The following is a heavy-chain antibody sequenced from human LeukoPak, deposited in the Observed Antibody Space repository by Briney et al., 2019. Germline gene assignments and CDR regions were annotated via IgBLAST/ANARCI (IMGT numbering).Heavy chain of an antibody. Sequence: PSETLSLTCAVYGGSFSGYYWSWIRQPPGKGLEWIGEINHSGSTNYNPSLKSQVTISVDTSKNQSSLKLSSVTAADTAVYYCARGSSVYDWGQGTLVTVSS. CDR3: ARGSSVYD. J-gene: IGHJ4*02. V-gene: IGHV4-34*01. CDR1: GGSFSGYY. CDR2: INHSGST. D-gene: IGHD5/OR15-5a*01.